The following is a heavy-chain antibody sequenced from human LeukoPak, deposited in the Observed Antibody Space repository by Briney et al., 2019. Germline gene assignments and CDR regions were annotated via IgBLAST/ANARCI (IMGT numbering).Heavy chain of an antibody. J-gene: IGHJ4*02. Sequence: ASVKVSCKASGGTFSSYAISWVRQAPGQGLEWMGRIIPILGIANYAQKFQGRVTITADKSTSTAYMELSSLRSEDTAVYYCATPGGYSYGHGYLDYWGQGTLVTVSS. V-gene: IGHV1-69*10. CDR3: ATPGGYSYGHGYLDY. CDR1: GGTFSSYA. D-gene: IGHD5-18*01. CDR2: IIPILGIA.